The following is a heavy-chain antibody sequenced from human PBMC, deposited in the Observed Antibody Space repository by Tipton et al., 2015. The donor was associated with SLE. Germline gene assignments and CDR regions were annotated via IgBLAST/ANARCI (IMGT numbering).Heavy chain of an antibody. CDR3: AGDSSSWYGIDY. CDR1: GGTFSSYT. D-gene: IGHD6-13*01. J-gene: IGHJ4*02. CDR2: IIPILGIA. V-gene: IGHV1-69*09. Sequence: VQLVQSGAEVKKPGSSVKVSCKASGGTFSSYTISWVRQAPGQGLEWMGRIIPILGIANYAQKFQGRVTITADKSTSTAYMELSSLRSEDTAVYYCAGDSSSWYGIDYWGQGTLVTVSS.